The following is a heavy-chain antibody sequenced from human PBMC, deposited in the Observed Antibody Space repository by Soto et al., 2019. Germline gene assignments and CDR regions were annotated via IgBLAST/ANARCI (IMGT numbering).Heavy chain of an antibody. Sequence: QTLSLTCPISGDSVSSNSAAGIGSIRSPSRGLEWLGRTYYRSKWYNGYAVSVKSRITINPDTSKNQFSLQLKSVTPEDTAVYYCVGQSAAGALDFWGQGTPVTVSS. V-gene: IGHV6-1*01. CDR3: VGQSAAGALDF. CDR2: TYYRSKWYN. D-gene: IGHD6-19*01. CDR1: GDSVSSNSAA. J-gene: IGHJ4*01.